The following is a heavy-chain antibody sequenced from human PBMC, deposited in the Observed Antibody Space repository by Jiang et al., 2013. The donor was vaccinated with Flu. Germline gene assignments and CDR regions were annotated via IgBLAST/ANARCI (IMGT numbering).Heavy chain of an antibody. CDR1: GYTLTNYY. J-gene: IGHJ5*02. D-gene: IGHD3-3*01. Sequence: CKASGYTLTNYYIHWARQAPGQGLEWMGRIIPILGIANYAQKFQGRVTITADKSTSTAYMELSSLRSEDTAVYYCARGSSIFGVVGPSYWFDPWGQGTLVTVSS. V-gene: IGHV1-69*04. CDR2: IIPILGIA. CDR3: ARGSSIFGVVGPSYWFDP.